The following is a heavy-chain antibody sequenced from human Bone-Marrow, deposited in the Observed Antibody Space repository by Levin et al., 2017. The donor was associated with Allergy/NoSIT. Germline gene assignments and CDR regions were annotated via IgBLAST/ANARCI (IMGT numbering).Heavy chain of an antibody. V-gene: IGHV4-61*01. CDR3: ARNRIIVSGGNDYYYGMDG. Sequence: SQSLSLTCSVSGGSVSSGTYYWSWIRRPPGKGLEWIGYINYRGVTKYNPSLKSRVTISVDTSKNEFSLKVTSVTAADTAVYYCARNRIIVSGGNDYYYGMDGWGQGTTVTVSS. J-gene: IGHJ6*02. D-gene: IGHD5/OR15-5a*01. CDR2: INYRGVT. CDR1: GGSVSSGTYY.